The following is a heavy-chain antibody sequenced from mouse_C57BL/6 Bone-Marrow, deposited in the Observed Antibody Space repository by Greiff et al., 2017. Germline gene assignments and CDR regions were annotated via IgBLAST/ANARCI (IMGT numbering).Heavy chain of an antibody. CDR1: GFTFSDFY. Sequence: EVKLVESGGGLVQSGRSLRLSCATSGFTFSDFYMEWVRQAPGKGLEWIAASRNKANDYTTEYSASVKGRFIVSRDTSQSILYLQMNALRAEDTAIYYCARDAYYGSSHNYYAMDYWGQGTSVTVSS. V-gene: IGHV7-1*01. CDR3: ARDAYYGSSHNYYAMDY. J-gene: IGHJ4*01. D-gene: IGHD1-1*01. CDR2: SRNKANDYTT.